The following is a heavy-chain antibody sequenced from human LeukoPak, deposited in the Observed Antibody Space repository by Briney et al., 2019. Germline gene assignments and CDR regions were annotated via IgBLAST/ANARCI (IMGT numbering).Heavy chain of an antibody. CDR3: AREDGAGPFDS. V-gene: IGHV1-18*01. D-gene: IGHD4-17*01. J-gene: IGHJ4*02. CDR1: GYTFTNYG. Sequence: ASVKVSCKASGYTFTNYGISWVRQAPGQGLDWMGWIAPYNGKTNYAQNFQGRVTMTTDTSTTTAYMELRSLRPDDTAVYYCAREDGAGPFDSWGQGTLVTVSS. CDR2: IAPYNGKT.